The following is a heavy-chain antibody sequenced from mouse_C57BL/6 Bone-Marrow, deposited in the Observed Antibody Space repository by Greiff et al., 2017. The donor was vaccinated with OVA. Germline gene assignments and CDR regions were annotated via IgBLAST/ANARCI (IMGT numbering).Heavy chain of an antibody. D-gene: IGHD2-5*01. CDR2: IGPEDGET. CDR3: ARELSNFYYFDY. Sequence: VQLQQSGAELVKPGASVKLSCTASGFNIKDYYMPWVKQRTEQGLEWIGRIGPEDGETKYAPKFQGKAPITADTSPNTAYLQLSSLTSEDTAVYYCARELSNFYYFDYWGKGTTLTVSS. V-gene: IGHV14-2*01. CDR1: GFNIKDYY. J-gene: IGHJ2*01.